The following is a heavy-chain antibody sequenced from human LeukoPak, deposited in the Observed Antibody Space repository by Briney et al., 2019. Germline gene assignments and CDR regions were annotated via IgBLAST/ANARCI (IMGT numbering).Heavy chain of an antibody. Sequence: SVKVSCKASGGTFSSYAISWVRQAPGQGLEWMGGIIPIFGTANYAQKFQGRVTITADESTSTAYMELSSLRSEDTAVYYCARDGGDYDSSGYYALDYWGQGTLVTVSS. D-gene: IGHD3-22*01. V-gene: IGHV1-69*13. J-gene: IGHJ4*02. CDR2: IIPIFGTA. CDR1: GGTFSSYA. CDR3: ARDGGDYDSSGYYALDY.